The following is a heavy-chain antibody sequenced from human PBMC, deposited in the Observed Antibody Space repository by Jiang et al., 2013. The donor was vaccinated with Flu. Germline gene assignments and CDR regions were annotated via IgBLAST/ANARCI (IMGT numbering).Heavy chain of an antibody. J-gene: IGHJ6*02. CDR2: LFQGGD. V-gene: IGHV4-30-4*07. D-gene: IGHD3-9*01. CDR3: ARMLWDLLTGPVDYEYGMDV. Sequence: SLACAVSGGSITSGSYSWNWVRQPTREGTGVDWACLFQGGDLLQCVPQESSYHITRHANNQFSLRLSSVTAADTAVYYCARMLWDLLTGPVDYEYGMDVWGQGTSVTVSS. CDR1: GGSITSGSYS.